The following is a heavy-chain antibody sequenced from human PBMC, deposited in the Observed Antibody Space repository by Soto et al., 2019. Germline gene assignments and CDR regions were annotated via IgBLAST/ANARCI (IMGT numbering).Heavy chain of an antibody. CDR3: ARHVVVRSGEVFAWGLPGGKRRSFVYYMDV. Sequence: QLQLQESGPGLVKPSETLSLTCTVSGGSITSNNYYWGWIRQPPGKGLEWIGTIYYSGSSSYNPPLKSRVTISVATSENQISLKLSSVTAADTAVYFCARHVVVRSGEVFAWGLPGGKRRSFVYYMDVWGKGTTVTVSS. CDR1: GGSITSNNYY. J-gene: IGHJ6*03. D-gene: IGHD3-10*01. V-gene: IGHV4-39*01. CDR2: IYYSGSS.